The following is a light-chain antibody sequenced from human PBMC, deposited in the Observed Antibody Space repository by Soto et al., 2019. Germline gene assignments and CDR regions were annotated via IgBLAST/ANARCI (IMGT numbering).Light chain of an antibody. Sequence: EMVLSQSPNTLSLSRVERASVSCTASQSISSTYLALYQQKPGQAPRLLIHDVYNRATGIPDRFSGSGSGTDFTLTISRLEPEDFAVYCCQQYGGSPETFGQGTKVDI. CDR1: QSISSTY. CDR2: DVY. V-gene: IGKV3-20*01. J-gene: IGKJ1*01. CDR3: QQYGGSPET.